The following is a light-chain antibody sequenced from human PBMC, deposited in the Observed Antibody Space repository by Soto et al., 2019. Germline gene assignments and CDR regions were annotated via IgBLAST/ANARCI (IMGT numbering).Light chain of an antibody. CDR1: QSVGTY. CDR2: GAS. Sequence: EIVLTQSPATLSLSPGERATLSCRASQSVGTYLAWYQQRPGQAPRLLSYGASRGATGIADRFTGSGSGTVFTLTISRLEPEDYAVYYCQQYASTHRRLGQGTKGDIK. CDR3: QQYASTHRR. V-gene: IGKV3-20*01. J-gene: IGKJ1*01.